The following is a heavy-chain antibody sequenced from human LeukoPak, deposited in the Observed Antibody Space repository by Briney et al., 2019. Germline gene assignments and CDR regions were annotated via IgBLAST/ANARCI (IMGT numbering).Heavy chain of an antibody. J-gene: IGHJ4*02. V-gene: IGHV3-30-3*01. CDR1: GFTFNNYA. CDR3: ARDQSGSYCIDY. D-gene: IGHD1-26*01. CDR2: ISHDGSNQ. Sequence: GGSLRLSCAASGFTFNNYAIHWVRHAPGKGLEWVAIISHDGSNQNNADSVRGRFTISRDNSKNTLHLQMNSLRAEDTAVYYCARDQSGSYCIDYWGQGTLVTVSS.